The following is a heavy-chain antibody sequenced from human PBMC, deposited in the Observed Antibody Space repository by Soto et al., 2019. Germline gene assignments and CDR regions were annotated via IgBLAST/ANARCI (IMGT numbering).Heavy chain of an antibody. Sequence: PSETLSLTCAVYGGSFSGYDWSWIRQPPGKGLEWIGEINHSGSTNYNPSLKSRVTISVDTFKKQFSLKLSSVTAADTAVYYCAREPAYYDFWSGYQTLRNYYMDVWGKGTTVTVSS. J-gene: IGHJ6*03. CDR2: INHSGST. V-gene: IGHV4-34*01. CDR1: GGSFSGYD. CDR3: AREPAYYDFWSGYQTLRNYYMDV. D-gene: IGHD3-3*01.